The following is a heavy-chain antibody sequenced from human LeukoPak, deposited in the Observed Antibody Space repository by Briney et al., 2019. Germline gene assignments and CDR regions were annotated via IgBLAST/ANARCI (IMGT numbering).Heavy chain of an antibody. Sequence: GGSLRLSCAASEFTLSTYWMSWVRQTPGKGVEGVATIRQEGIETHYVDSVKGRFIISRDNNKNSLFLQMSSLRAQDTAVYYCARRCRRAHCPYLFYYWGQGTLVPVSS. J-gene: IGHJ4*02. CDR1: EFTLSTYW. V-gene: IGHV3-7*01. CDR3: ARRCRRAHCPYLFYY. CDR2: IRQEGIET. D-gene: IGHD2-21*02.